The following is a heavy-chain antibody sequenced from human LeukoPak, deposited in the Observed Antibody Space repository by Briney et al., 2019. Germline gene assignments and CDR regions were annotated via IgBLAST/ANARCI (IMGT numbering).Heavy chain of an antibody. Sequence: PGRSLRLSCAASGFTFSTYSMNWVRQAPGRGLEWVSYISTSGTTIYYADSVKGRFTISRDNAKNSLYLQMNSLRAEDTAVYFCASQQMAVAGTGLGYWGQGTLVTVSS. V-gene: IGHV3-48*01. J-gene: IGHJ4*02. CDR2: ISTSGTTI. CDR1: GFTFSTYS. CDR3: ASQQMAVAGTGLGY. D-gene: IGHD6-19*01.